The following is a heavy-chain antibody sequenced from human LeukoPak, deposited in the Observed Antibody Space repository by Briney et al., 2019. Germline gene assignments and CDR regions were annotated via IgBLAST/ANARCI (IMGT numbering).Heavy chain of an antibody. J-gene: IGHJ3*02. Sequence: ASVKVSCKAPGYTFTSYDINWVRQATGQGLEWMGWMNPNSGNTGYAQKFQGRVTMTRNTSISTAYMELSSLRSEDTAVYYCATRNWGSEGAFDIWGQGTMVTVSS. CDR1: GYTFTSYD. CDR2: MNPNSGNT. CDR3: ATRNWGSEGAFDI. V-gene: IGHV1-8*01. D-gene: IGHD7-27*01.